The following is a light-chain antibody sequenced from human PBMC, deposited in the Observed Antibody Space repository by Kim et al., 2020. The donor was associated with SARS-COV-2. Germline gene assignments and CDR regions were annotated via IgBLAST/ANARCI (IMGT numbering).Light chain of an antibody. CDR3: QQSNSFPIT. CDR2: TAS. CDR1: QSISNW. Sequence: DIQMTQSPSFVSASVGDRVTITCRASQSISNWLAWYQQNPGKVPKLLIYTASTLQSGVPSSFSGTGSGTYFTLTISSLQPEDFATYYCQQSNSFPITFGGGTNVDIK. V-gene: IGKV1D-12*01. J-gene: IGKJ4*01.